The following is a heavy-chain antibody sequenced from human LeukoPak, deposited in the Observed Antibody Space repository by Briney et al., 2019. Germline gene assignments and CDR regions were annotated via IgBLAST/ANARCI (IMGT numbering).Heavy chain of an antibody. CDR2: IYYSGST. CDR3: ASYTAGGGGLDY. D-gene: IGHD5-18*01. V-gene: IGHV4-59*01. CDR1: GGSISSYY. Sequence: PSETLSLTCTVSGGSISSYYWSWLRQPPGKGLEWIGYIYYSGSTNYNPSLKSRVTISVDTSKNQFSLKLSSVTAADTAVYYCASYTAGGGGLDYWGQGTLVTVSS. J-gene: IGHJ4*02.